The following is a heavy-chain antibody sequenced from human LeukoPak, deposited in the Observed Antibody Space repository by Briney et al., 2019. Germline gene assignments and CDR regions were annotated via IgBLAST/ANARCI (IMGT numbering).Heavy chain of an antibody. CDR2: IYHSGTT. Sequence: SETLSLTCTVSGGSISSYYWSWIRQPPGKGLEWIGYIYHSGTTYYNPSLKSRVTISVDRSKNQFSLNLSSVTAADTAVYYCAGTPIRFLEWFVDYWGQGTLVTVSS. V-gene: IGHV4-59*04. D-gene: IGHD3-3*01. CDR3: AGTPIRFLEWFVDY. CDR1: GGSISSYY. J-gene: IGHJ4*02.